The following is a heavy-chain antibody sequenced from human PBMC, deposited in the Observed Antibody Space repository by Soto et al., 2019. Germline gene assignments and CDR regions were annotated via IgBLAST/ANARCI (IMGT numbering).Heavy chain of an antibody. CDR2: ISSNGVGT. Sequence: EVQLAESGGGLAQPGGSLRLSCAASGFTLSGYAMDWVRQAPEKGLEYVSGISSNGVGTYYAKSVQGRFTISRDNSKNTVYLQMGSLRPEDMAVYYCARRARPDFYYMDVWGKGTTVTVSS. CDR3: ARRARPDFYYMDV. V-gene: IGHV3-64*01. D-gene: IGHD6-6*01. J-gene: IGHJ6*03. CDR1: GFTLSGYA.